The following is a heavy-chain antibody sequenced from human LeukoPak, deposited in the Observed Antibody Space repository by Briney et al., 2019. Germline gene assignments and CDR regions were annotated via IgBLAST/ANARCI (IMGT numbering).Heavy chain of an antibody. CDR2: ISAYNGNT. V-gene: IGHV1-18*04. CDR1: GYTFTGYY. D-gene: IGHD3-10*01. Sequence: GASVKVSCKAPGYTFTGYYMHWVRQAPGQWLEWMGWISAYNGNTNYAQKLQGRVTMTTDTSTSTAYMELRSLRSDDTAVYYCARDPVYGSGSYYPPLDYWGQGTLVTVSS. CDR3: ARDPVYGSGSYYPPLDY. J-gene: IGHJ4*02.